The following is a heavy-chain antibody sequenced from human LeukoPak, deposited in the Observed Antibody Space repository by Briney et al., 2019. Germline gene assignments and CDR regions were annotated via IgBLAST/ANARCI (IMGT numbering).Heavy chain of an antibody. CDR2: IYYSGNT. CDR3: ATTKLRLAFDS. V-gene: IGHV4-59*02. J-gene: IGHJ4*02. Sequence: PETPSLSRTVSGGSVSNYYWSWLGQPPGKGLEWIGNIYYSGNTNYNPSLKSRVTISLDTSKNQFSLNLISVTAADTAVYYCATTKLRLAFDSWGQGTLVTVSS. D-gene: IGHD6-25*01. CDR1: GGSVSNYY.